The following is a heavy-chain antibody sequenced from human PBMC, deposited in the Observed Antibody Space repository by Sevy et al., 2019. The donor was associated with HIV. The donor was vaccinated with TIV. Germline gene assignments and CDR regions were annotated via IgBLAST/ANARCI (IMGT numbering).Heavy chain of an antibody. J-gene: IGHJ4*02. V-gene: IGHV3-33*01. Sequence: SLRLSCAASGFTFSSYGMHWVRQAPGKGLEWVAVIWYDGSNKYYADSVKGRFTISRDNSKNTLYLQMNSLRAEDTAVYYCARDRYYDSSGYYFDYWGQGTLVTVSS. D-gene: IGHD3-22*01. CDR1: GFTFSSYG. CDR2: IWYDGSNK. CDR3: ARDRYYDSSGYYFDY.